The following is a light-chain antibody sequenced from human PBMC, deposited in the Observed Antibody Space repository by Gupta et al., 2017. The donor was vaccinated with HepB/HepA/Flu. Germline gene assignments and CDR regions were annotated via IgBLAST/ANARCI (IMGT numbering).Light chain of an antibody. J-gene: IGLJ2*01. CDR3: QSYDSSLSGSV. CDR1: SANIGAGYD. V-gene: IGLV1-40*01. Sequence: QSVLTHPPSVSVAPGPRDSISWTGSSANIGAGYDVHCYQQLPGTDPKHLIDGNSNRPSGVPGRFSGSKSGTTASLAITGLQAEDEADYYCQSYDSSLSGSVFGGGTKLTVL. CDR2: GNS.